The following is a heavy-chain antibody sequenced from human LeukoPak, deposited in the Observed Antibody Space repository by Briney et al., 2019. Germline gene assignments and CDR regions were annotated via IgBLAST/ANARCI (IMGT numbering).Heavy chain of an antibody. J-gene: IGHJ4*02. V-gene: IGHV3-7*01. CDR3: ARGPNFGDYVDFLDS. D-gene: IGHD4-17*01. CDR2: IKQGGSQK. Sequence: GGSLRLSCEASGFTFSDHGMTWVRQAPGKGLEWVANIKQGGSQKYYVDSVKGRFTISRDDVKSTLFLQMNNLRAEDSALYYCARGPNFGDYVDFLDSWGQGTLVTVSS. CDR1: GFTFSDHG.